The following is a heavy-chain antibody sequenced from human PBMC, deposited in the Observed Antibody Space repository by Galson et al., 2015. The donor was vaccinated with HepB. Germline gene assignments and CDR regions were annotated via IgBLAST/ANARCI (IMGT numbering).Heavy chain of an antibody. Sequence: ETLSLTCTVSGGSISSYYWSWIRQPPGKGLEWIGYIYYSGSTNYNPSLKSRVTISVDTSKNQFSLKLSSVTAADTAVYYCARDLWNGFGYWGQGTLVTVSS. J-gene: IGHJ4*02. CDR1: GGSISSYY. CDR2: IYYSGST. D-gene: IGHD3-3*01. CDR3: ARDLWNGFGY. V-gene: IGHV4-59*01.